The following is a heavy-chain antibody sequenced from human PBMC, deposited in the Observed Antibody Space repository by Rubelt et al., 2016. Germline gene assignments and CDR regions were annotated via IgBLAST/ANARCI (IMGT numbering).Heavy chain of an antibody. V-gene: IGHV4-59*01. CDR3: ASLLMGATKSHAFDI. J-gene: IGHJ3*02. D-gene: IGHD1-26*01. Sequence: SWIRQPPGKGLEWIGYIYYSGSTNYNPSLKSRVTILVDTSKNQFSLKLSSVTAADTAVYYCASLLMGATKSHAFDIWGQGTMVTVSS. CDR2: IYYSGST.